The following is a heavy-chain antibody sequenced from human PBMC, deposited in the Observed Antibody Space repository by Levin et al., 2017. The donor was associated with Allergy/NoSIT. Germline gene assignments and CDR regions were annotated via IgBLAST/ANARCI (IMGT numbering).Heavy chain of an antibody. J-gene: IGHJ3*02. CDR3: ARDNIELPDAFHI. CDR2: ISWNSGSI. V-gene: IGHV3-9*01. CDR1: GFTFDDYA. Sequence: GGSLRLSCAASGFTFDDYAMHWVRQAPGKGLEWVSGISWNSGSIGYADSVKGRFTISRDNAKNSLYLQMNSLRTEDTALYYCARDNIELPDAFHIWGQGTMVIVSS. D-gene: IGHD1-26*01.